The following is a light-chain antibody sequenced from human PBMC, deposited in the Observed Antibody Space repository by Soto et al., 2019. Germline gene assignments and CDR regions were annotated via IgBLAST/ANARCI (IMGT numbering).Light chain of an antibody. CDR1: SSDVGGYNY. CDR2: DVT. V-gene: IGLV2-11*01. Sequence: ALTQPRSVSGSPGQSVAISCTGTSSDVGGYNYVSWYQQHPGKAPKFMIYDVTKRPSGVPDRFSGSKSGNTASLTISGLQAEDEADYYCCSYAGSSYVFGTGTKVTVL. CDR3: CSYAGSSYV. J-gene: IGLJ1*01.